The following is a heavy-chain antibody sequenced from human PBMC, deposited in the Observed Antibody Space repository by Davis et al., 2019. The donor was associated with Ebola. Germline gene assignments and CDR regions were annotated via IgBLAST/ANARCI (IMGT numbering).Heavy chain of an antibody. CDR2: IYYSGST. CDR1: GGSISSSSYY. D-gene: IGHD6-19*01. V-gene: IGHV4-39*01. J-gene: IGHJ6*02. Sequence: PSETLSLTCTVSGGSISSSSYYWGWIRQPPGKGLEWIGSIYYSGSTYYNPSLKSRVTISVDTSKNQFSLKLSSVTAADTAVYYCASPAQWRDYYYYGMDVWGQGTTVTVSS. CDR3: ASPAQWRDYYYYGMDV.